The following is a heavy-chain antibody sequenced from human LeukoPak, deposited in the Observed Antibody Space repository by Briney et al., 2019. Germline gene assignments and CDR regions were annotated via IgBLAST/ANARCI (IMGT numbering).Heavy chain of an antibody. Sequence: VYIFSSGRTDYNPSLKSRVTISVDTSKNQFSLKLSSVTAADTAVYYCARAGSMFGVVVFDCWGQGTLVTVSS. CDR3: ARAGSMFGVVVFDC. J-gene: IGHJ4*02. D-gene: IGHD3-3*01. V-gene: IGHV4-59*01. CDR2: IFSSGRT.